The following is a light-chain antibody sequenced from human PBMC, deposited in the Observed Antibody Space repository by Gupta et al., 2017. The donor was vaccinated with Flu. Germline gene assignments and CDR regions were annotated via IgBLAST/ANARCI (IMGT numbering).Light chain of an antibody. V-gene: IGKV4-1*01. J-gene: IGKJ3*01. CDR3: QRYYSTPFT. Sequence: DIVMTQSPDSLAVSLGERATINCKSSQSVLYSSNNKNYLAWYQQKPGQPPKLLIYWASTRESGVPDPFSGSGSGTDFTLTISILQAEDVAVYYCQRYYSTPFTFGHGTKVDIK. CDR2: WAS. CDR1: QSVLYSSNNKNY.